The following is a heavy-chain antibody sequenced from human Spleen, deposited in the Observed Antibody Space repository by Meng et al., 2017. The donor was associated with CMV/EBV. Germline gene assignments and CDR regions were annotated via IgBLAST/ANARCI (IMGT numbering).Heavy chain of an antibody. V-gene: IGHV1-8*01. CDR3: ARGKGKNAFDI. Sequence: ASVKVSCKASGCTFTSYDINWVRQATGQVLEWMGWMNPNSGNTGYAQKFQGRVTMIRNTSISTAYMELNSLKSEDTAVYYCARGKGKNAFDIWGQGTMVTVSS. CDR2: MNPNSGNT. J-gene: IGHJ3*02. D-gene: IGHD3-10*01. CDR1: GCTFTSYD.